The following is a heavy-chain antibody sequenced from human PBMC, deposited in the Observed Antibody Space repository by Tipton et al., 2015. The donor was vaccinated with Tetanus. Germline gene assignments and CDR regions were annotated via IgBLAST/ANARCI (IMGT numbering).Heavy chain of an antibody. V-gene: IGHV4-59*07. CDR1: GGSISSYY. CDR2: IYYSGST. CDR3: AKSRCGYSCAAFDY. D-gene: IGHD5-18*01. J-gene: IGHJ4*02. Sequence: TLSLTCTVSGGSISSYYWSWIRQPPGKGLEWIGYIYYSGSTNYNPSLKNRVTISVDTSKNQFSLKLSSVTAADTAVYYCAKSRCGYSCAAFDYWGLRTLVTVSS.